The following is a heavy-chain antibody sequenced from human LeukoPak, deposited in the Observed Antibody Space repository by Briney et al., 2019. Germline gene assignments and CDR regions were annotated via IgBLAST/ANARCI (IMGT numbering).Heavy chain of an antibody. Sequence: GGSLRLSCTASGFTFGDYAMSWVRQAPGKGLEWVGFIRSKAYGGTTEYAASVKGRFTISRDDSKSIAYLQMNSLKTEDTDVYYCTRVRNAAAGTLGFDPWGQGTLVTVSS. V-gene: IGHV3-49*04. CDR3: TRVRNAAAGTLGFDP. J-gene: IGHJ5*02. CDR1: GFTFGDYA. D-gene: IGHD6-13*01. CDR2: IRSKAYGGTT.